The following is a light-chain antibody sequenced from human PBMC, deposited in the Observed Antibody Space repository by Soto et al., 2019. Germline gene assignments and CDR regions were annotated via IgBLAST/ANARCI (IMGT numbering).Light chain of an antibody. CDR3: SSDKSGATLV. V-gene: IGLV2-14*01. CDR1: SSDVGGYNH. Sequence: QSALTQPASVSGSPGQSITISCTGTSSDVGGYNHVAWYQQYRGNAPKLIIFEVSDRPAGISNRFSGSTSANTASLSIAGRHAEDEAYYYCSSDKSGATLVIGGGTKLTVL. CDR2: EVS. J-gene: IGLJ2*01.